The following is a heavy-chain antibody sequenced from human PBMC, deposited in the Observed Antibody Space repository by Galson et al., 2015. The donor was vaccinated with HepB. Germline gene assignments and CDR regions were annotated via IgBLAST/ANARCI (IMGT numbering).Heavy chain of an antibody. CDR1: GFTFSSYW. Sequence: SLRLSCAASGFTFSSYWMSWVRQAPGKGLEWVANIKQDGSNKYYADSVKGRFTISRDNSKNTLYLQMNSLRAEDTAVYYCARGDNYGDLGYFQHWGQGTLVTVSS. J-gene: IGHJ1*01. V-gene: IGHV3-7*01. D-gene: IGHD4-17*01. CDR3: ARGDNYGDLGYFQH. CDR2: IKQDGSNK.